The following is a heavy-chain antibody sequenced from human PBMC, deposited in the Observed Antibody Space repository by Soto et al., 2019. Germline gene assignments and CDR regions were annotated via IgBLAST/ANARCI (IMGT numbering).Heavy chain of an antibody. CDR3: ARGLSARRAAAGTFLFY. CDR1: GGSLSGYY. V-gene: IGHV4-34*01. D-gene: IGHD6-13*01. Sequence: TSETLSLTCAVYGGSLSGYYWSWIRQPPGKGLEWIGEINHSGSTNYNPSLKSRVTISVNTSKNQFSLKLSSVTAADTAVYYCARGLSARRAAAGTFLFYWGQGTLVTVSS. J-gene: IGHJ4*02. CDR2: INHSGST.